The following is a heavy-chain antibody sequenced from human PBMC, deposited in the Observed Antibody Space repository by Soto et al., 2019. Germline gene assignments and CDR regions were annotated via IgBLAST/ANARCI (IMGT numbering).Heavy chain of an antibody. CDR1: GFTFSSYA. V-gene: IGHV3-30-3*01. J-gene: IGHJ4*02. CDR3: ARGVSGYSSPPGGY. CDR2: ISYDGSNK. Sequence: QVQLVESGGGVVQPGRSLRLSCAASGFTFSSYAMHWVRQAPGKGLEWVAVISYDGSNKYYADSVKGRFTISRDNSKNTLYLQMNSLRAEDTAVYYCARGVSGYSSPPGGYWGQGTLVTVSS. D-gene: IGHD5-18*01.